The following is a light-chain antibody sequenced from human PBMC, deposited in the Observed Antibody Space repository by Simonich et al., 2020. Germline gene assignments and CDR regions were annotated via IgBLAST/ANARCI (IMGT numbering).Light chain of an antibody. V-gene: IGLV2-23*01. J-gene: IGLJ3*02. CDR2: EGS. CDR3: CSYAGSSTWV. Sequence: QSALTQPASGSGSPGQSITISCTGTSSDVGSYNLVSWYQQHPGKAPKLMIYEGSKRPSGVSNRFSGSKSGNTASLTISGLQADDEADYYGCSYAGSSTWVFGGGTKLTVL. CDR1: SSDVGSYNL.